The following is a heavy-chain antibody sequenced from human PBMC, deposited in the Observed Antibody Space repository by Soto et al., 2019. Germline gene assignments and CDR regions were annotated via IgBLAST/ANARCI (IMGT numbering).Heavy chain of an antibody. V-gene: IGHV4-59*01. Sequence: SETLSLTCTVSGGSISSYYWSWIRQPPGKGLEWIGYIYYSGSTNYNPSLKSRVTISVDTSKNQFSLKLSSVTAADTAVYYCARDYYFDYWGQGTLVTVSS. CDR2: IYYSGST. CDR1: GGSISSYY. CDR3: ARDYYFDY. J-gene: IGHJ4*02.